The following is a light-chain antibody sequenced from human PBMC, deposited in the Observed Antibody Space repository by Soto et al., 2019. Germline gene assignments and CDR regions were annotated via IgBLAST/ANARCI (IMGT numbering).Light chain of an antibody. J-gene: IGKJ5*01. CDR3: QQYGGSPPIT. CDR2: GAS. V-gene: IGKV3-20*01. CDR1: QSVSIN. Sequence: EVVMTQSPATQSVSPGERATLSCRASQSVSINLAWYQQKPGQAPRLLIYGASSRAIGIPDRFSGSGSGTDFTLTISRLEPEDFAVYYCQQYGGSPPITFGQGTRLEIK.